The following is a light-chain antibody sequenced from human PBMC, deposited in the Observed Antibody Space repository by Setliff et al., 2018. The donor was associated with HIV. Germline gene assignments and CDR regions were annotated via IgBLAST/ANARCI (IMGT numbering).Light chain of an antibody. Sequence: NFMLTQPHSVSESPGKTVTISCTRSSGSIASNYVQWYQQRPGSSPTTVIYEDNQRPSVVPDRFSGSIDSSSNSASLTISGLKTEDEADYYCQSYDSSNYVFGTGTRLPS. CDR1: SGSIASNY. V-gene: IGLV6-57*01. J-gene: IGLJ1*01. CDR3: QSYDSSNYV. CDR2: EDN.